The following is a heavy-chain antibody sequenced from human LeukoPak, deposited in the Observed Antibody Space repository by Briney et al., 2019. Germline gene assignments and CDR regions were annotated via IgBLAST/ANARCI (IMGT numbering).Heavy chain of an antibody. J-gene: IGHJ5*02. CDR2: IYTSGST. CDR1: GGSISSYY. Sequence: PSQTLSLTCTVSGGSISSYYWSWVRQPAGKGLEWIGRIYTSGSTNYNPSLKSRVTMSVNTSKNQFSLKLSSVTAADTAVYYCARDRSSLGYCSGGSCYIGWFDPWGQGTLVTVSS. CDR3: ARDRSSLGYCSGGSCYIGWFDP. V-gene: IGHV4-4*07. D-gene: IGHD2-15*01.